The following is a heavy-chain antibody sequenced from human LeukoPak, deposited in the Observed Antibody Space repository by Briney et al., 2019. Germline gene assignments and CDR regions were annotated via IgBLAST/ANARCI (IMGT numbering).Heavy chain of an antibody. CDR3: ARHSGFLRRGYYMDV. D-gene: IGHD3-3*01. CDR1: GGSISSGGYY. V-gene: IGHV4-31*03. J-gene: IGHJ6*03. CDR2: IYYSGGT. Sequence: SETLSLTCTVSGGSISSGGYYWSWIRQHPGKGLEWIGYIYYSGGTYYNPSLKSRVTISVDTSKNQFSLKLSSVTAADTAVYYCARHSGFLRRGYYMDVWGKGTTVTVSS.